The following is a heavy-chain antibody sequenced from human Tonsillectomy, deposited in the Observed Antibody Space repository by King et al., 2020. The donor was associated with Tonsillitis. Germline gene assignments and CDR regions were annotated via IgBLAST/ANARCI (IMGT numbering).Heavy chain of an antibody. CDR2: IYPGDSDT. V-gene: IGHV5-51*01. Sequence: QLVQSGAEVKKPGESLKISCKGSGYSFTSYWIGWVRQMPGKGLEWMGIIYPGDSDTRYSPSFQGQFTISADKSISTAYLQWSSLKASDTAMYYCARRGPVRYCSGGSCYESDGFDPWGQGTLVTVSS. D-gene: IGHD2-15*01. J-gene: IGHJ5*02. CDR1: GYSFTSYW. CDR3: ARRGPVRYCSGGSCYESDGFDP.